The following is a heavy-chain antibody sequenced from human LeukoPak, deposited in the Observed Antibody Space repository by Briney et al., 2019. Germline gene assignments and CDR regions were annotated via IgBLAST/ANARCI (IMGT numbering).Heavy chain of an antibody. CDR3: AKDAQRGFDYSNSLEK. J-gene: IGHJ4*02. D-gene: IGHD4-11*01. CDR2: IWSDGTEK. V-gene: IGHV3-33*06. CDR1: GLTYSHYG. Sequence: PGRSLRLPCAASGLTYSHYGMHWVSQAPGKGLEWVGVIWSDGTEKYYGDAVKGRFTISRDNSRNTLYLQMNSLRGEDTAVYYCAKDAQRGFDYSNSLEKWGQGTLVTVSS.